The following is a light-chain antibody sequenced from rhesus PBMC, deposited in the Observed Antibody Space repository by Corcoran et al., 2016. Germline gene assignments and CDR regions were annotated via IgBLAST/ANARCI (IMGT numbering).Light chain of an antibody. V-gene: IGKV1-38*01. Sequence: DIQLTQSPSSLSASVGDRVTITCQASQGISSYLVWSQQKSGKAPKLLIYDASTLQTGVPSRFSGSGSGTEFTLTISSLQTEDFATYYCQQRNSYPYSFGQGTKVDIK. CDR2: DAS. CDR3: QQRNSYPYS. J-gene: IGKJ2*01. CDR1: QGISSY.